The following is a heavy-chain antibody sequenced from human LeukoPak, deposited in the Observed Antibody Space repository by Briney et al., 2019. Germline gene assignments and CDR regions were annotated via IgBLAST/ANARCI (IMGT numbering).Heavy chain of an antibody. V-gene: IGHV3-9*03. CDR2: LSWNSGTI. CDR3: ARGNSGSYSQDWFDP. J-gene: IGHJ5*02. D-gene: IGHD1-26*01. Sequence: GGSLRLSCAASVFTFAEDAVHWVRPAPGKGLEWVSGLSWNSGTIGSADSVKGRFTISRDNAKKSLYLQTNRLRDDDMALYYCARGNSGSYSQDWFDPWGQGTLVTVSS. CDR1: VFTFAEDA.